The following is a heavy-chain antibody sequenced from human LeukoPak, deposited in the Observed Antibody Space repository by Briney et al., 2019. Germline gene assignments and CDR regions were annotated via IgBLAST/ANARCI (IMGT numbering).Heavy chain of an antibody. CDR3: ARESGYNPEPVAFDI. J-gene: IGHJ3*02. V-gene: IGHV3-33*08. CDR2: IRYDGGEE. D-gene: IGHD5-24*01. CDR1: GFTFSTYW. Sequence: GGSLRLSCAASGFTFSTYWMHWVRQAPGEGLEWVTVIRYDGGEEYYADSVRGRFTISRDNSKNTVYLQMNNLRAEDTAPYYCARESGYNPEPVAFDIWGQGTTVTVSS.